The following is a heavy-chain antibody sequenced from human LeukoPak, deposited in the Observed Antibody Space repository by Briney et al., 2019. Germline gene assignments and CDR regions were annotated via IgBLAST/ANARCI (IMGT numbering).Heavy chain of an antibody. V-gene: IGHV3-11*01. CDR2: ISSSGSTI. CDR3: ARSSETYYYDSSGYLIPYYFDY. D-gene: IGHD3-22*01. J-gene: IGHJ4*02. Sequence: KTGGSLRLSCAASGFTFSDYYMSWIRQAPGKGLEWVSYISSSGSTIYYADSVKGRFTISRDNAKNSLYLQMNSLRAEDMALYYCARSSETYYYDSSGYLIPYYFDYWGQGTLVTVSS. CDR1: GFTFSDYY.